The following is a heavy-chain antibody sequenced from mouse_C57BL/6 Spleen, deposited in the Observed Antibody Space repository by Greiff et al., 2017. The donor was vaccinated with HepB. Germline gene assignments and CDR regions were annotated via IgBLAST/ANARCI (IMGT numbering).Heavy chain of an antibody. CDR3: ATIYDGYYRFAY. Sequence: EVQLQQSGPGMVKPSQSLSLTCTVTGYSITSGYDWHWIRHFPGNKLEWMGYISYSGSTNYNPSLNSRISITHDTSKNHFFLKLNSVTTEDTATNYCATIYDGYYRFAYWGQGTLVTVSA. CDR1: GYSITSGYD. J-gene: IGHJ3*01. V-gene: IGHV3-1*01. CDR2: ISYSGST. D-gene: IGHD2-3*01.